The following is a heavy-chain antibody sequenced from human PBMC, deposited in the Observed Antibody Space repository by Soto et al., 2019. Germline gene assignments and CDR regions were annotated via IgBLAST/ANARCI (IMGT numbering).Heavy chain of an antibody. CDR2: ISSSSSYI. Sequence: GGSLRLSCAASGFTFSSYSMNWVRQAPGKGLEWVSSISSSSSYIYYAGSVKGRFTISRDNAKNSLYLQMNSLRAEDTAVYYCARGSWELLAGSYYYYGMDVWGQGTTVTVSS. CDR1: GFTFSSYS. D-gene: IGHD1-26*01. V-gene: IGHV3-21*01. CDR3: ARGSWELLAGSYYYYGMDV. J-gene: IGHJ6*02.